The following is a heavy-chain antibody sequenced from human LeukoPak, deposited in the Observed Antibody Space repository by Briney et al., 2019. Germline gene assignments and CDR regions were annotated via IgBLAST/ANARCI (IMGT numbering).Heavy chain of an antibody. CDR2: ISYDGSNK. Sequence: GGSLRLSCAASGFTFSSYAMHWARQAPGKGLEWVAVISYDGSNKYYADSVKGRFTISRDNSKNTLYLQMNSLRAEDTAVYYCAKDFSNYMDVWGKGTTVTVSS. V-gene: IGHV3-30*04. CDR1: GFTFSSYA. CDR3: AKDFSNYMDV. D-gene: IGHD2/OR15-2a*01. J-gene: IGHJ6*03.